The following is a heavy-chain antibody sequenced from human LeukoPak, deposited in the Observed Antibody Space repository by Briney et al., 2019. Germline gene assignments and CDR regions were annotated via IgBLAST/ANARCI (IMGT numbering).Heavy chain of an antibody. D-gene: IGHD5-12*01. Sequence: GGSLRLSCAASGFTFINAWMTWVRQAPGQGLEWVGHIKSKTDGGTTDYGAPVKGRFTISRDDSKNTLYLQMNSLKNEDTAVYYCTTWAAWATTRDYWGQGTLVTVPS. CDR3: TTWAAWATTRDY. CDR2: IKSKTDGGTT. V-gene: IGHV3-15*01. J-gene: IGHJ4*02. CDR1: GFTFINAW.